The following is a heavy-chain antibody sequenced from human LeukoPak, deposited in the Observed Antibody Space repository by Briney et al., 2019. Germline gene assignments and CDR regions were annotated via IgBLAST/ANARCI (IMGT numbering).Heavy chain of an antibody. J-gene: IGHJ4*02. CDR2: INHSGST. CDR1: GGSFSGYY. Sequence: SETLSLTCAVYGGSFSGYYWSWIRQPPGKGLEWIGEINHSGSTNYNPSLKSRVTISVDTSKNQFSLKLSSVTAADTAVYYCARGLWYDGVQAAYYFDYWGQGTLVTVSS. CDR3: ARGLWYDGVQAAYYFDY. V-gene: IGHV4-34*01. D-gene: IGHD1-1*01.